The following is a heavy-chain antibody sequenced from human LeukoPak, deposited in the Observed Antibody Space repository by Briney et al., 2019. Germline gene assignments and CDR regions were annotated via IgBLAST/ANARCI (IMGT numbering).Heavy chain of an antibody. D-gene: IGHD2-2*01. CDR3: AKNSPKPAGTYFQH. CDR1: GFTFSSYW. CDR2: INSDGSST. V-gene: IGHV3-74*01. J-gene: IGHJ1*01. Sequence: GGSLRLSCAASGFTFSSYWMHWVRQAPGKGLVWVSRINSDGSSTSYADSVKGRFTISRDNAKNTLYLQMNSLRAEDTAVYYCAKNSPKPAGTYFQHCGQGTLVTVSS.